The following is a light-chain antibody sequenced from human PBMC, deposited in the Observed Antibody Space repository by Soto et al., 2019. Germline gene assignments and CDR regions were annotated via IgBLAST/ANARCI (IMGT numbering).Light chain of an antibody. J-gene: IGKJ4*01. CDR1: QDISNY. CDR2: DAS. CDR3: QQYDNRPLT. Sequence: DIQMTQSLSSLSAFVGDRVTITCQASQDISNYLNWYQQKPGKAPKLLIYDASNLETGVPSRFSASGSGTAFTFTITSLTPEDIETYDCQQYDNRPLTFGGGTKVEIK. V-gene: IGKV1-33*01.